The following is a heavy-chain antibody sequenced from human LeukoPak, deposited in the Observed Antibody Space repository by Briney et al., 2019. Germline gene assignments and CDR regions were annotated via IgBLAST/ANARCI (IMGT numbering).Heavy chain of an antibody. CDR2: ISSSSSYI. CDR3: ARGRSGGSCLRD. D-gene: IGHD2-15*01. Sequence: PGGSLRLSCAASGFTFSSYSMNWVRQAPGKGLEWVSSISSSSSYIYYADSVKGRFTISRDNAKNSLYLQMNSLRAEDTAVYYCARGRSGGSCLRDWGQGTLATVSS. J-gene: IGHJ4*02. CDR1: GFTFSSYS. V-gene: IGHV3-21*01.